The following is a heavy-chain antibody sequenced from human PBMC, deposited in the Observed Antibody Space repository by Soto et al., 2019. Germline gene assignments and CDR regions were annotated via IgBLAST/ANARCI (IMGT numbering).Heavy chain of an antibody. CDR1: GFTFDDYA. V-gene: IGHV3-9*01. CDR2: ISWNSGSI. CDR3: AHGTEDYDCWRGYNWFEP. J-gene: IGHJ5*02. D-gene: IGHD3-3*01. Sequence: EVQLVESGGGLVQPGRSLRLSCAASGFTFDDYAMHWVRQAPGKGLEWVSGISWNSGSIGYADSVKGRFTISRDNDKNSLYLQKNSLRAEDTALYYCAHGTEDYDCWRGYNWFEPWGQGTLLNVSS.